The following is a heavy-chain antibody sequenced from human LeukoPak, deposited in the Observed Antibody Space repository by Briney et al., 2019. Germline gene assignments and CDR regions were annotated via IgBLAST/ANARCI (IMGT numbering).Heavy chain of an antibody. D-gene: IGHD6-13*01. CDR1: GGSFSGYY. J-gene: IGHJ4*02. CDR2: INHSGST. CDR3: AREEQQLASFDY. V-gene: IGHV4-34*01. Sequence: PSETLSLTCAVYGGSFSGYYWSWIRQPPGKGLEWIGEINHSGSTNYNPSLKGRVTISVDTSKNQFSLKLSSVTAADTAVYYCAREEQQLASFDYWGQGTLVTVSS.